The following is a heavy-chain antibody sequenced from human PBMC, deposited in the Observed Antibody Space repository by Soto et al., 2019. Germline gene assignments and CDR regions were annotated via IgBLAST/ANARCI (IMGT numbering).Heavy chain of an antibody. J-gene: IGHJ4*02. Sequence: ASVKVSCKASGHTFTGNYMHWVRQAPGQGLEWMGIINPDGDVTTYAHKFRGRVTLTREMSTSTSYMELRSLTSEDTAVYYCAAKLSSGSFQYFDTWGQGTLVTVFS. CDR3: AAKLSSGSFQYFDT. CDR2: INPDGDVT. CDR1: GHTFTGNY. V-gene: IGHV1-46*01. D-gene: IGHD1-26*01.